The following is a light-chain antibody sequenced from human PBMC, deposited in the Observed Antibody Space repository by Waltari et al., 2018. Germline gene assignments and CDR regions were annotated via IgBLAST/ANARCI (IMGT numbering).Light chain of an antibody. CDR1: QSISSW. V-gene: IGKV1-5*03. Sequence: DIQMTQSPSTLSASVGDRVTITCRASQSISSWLAWYQQKPGKAPKLLIYKASSLESGVPSRFSGSGSGTEFTRTISSLQPDDFATYYCQQYNSYSRGTFGPGTKVVIK. J-gene: IGKJ3*01. CDR2: KAS. CDR3: QQYNSYSRGT.